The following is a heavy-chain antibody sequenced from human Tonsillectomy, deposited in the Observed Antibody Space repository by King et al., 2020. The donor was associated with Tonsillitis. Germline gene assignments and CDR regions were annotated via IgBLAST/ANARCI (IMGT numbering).Heavy chain of an antibody. CDR3: ARSYSGSYDFSYYYYMDV. CDR2: INWNGGST. CDR1: GFTFDDYG. J-gene: IGHJ6*03. V-gene: IGHV3-20*04. D-gene: IGHD1-26*01. Sequence: VQLVESGGGVVRPGGSLRLSCAASGFTFDDYGMSWVRQAPGKGLEWVSGINWNGGSTGYADSVKGRFTISRDNAKNSLYLQMNSLRAEDTALYYCARSYSGSYDFSYYYYMDVWGKGTTVTVSS.